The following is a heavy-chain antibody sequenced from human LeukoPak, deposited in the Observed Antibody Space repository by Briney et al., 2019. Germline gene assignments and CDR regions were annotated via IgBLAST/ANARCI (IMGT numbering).Heavy chain of an antibody. CDR1: GFTFSNAW. CDR3: ATGLMDV. Sequence: GGSLRLSCAASGFTFSNAWMSWVRQAPGKGLQWLSYIHRNITTIYYADSVKGRSTISRDNAKNSLYLQMKNLSADDTAVYYCATGLMDVWGQGTTVIVSS. J-gene: IGHJ6*02. V-gene: IGHV3-48*04. CDR2: IHRNITTI.